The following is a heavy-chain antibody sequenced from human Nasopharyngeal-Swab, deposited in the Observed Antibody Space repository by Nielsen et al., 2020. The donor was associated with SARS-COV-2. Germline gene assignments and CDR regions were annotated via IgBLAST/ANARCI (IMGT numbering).Heavy chain of an antibody. CDR3: ARDPPLLESGYGYGFPRFDY. Sequence: ASVKVSCKASGYTFTSYGISWVRQAPGQGLEWMGWISAYNGNTNYAQKLQGRVTMTTDTSTSTAYMELRSLRSDDTAVYYCARDPPLLESGYGYGFPRFDYWGQGTLVTVSS. D-gene: IGHD5-18*01. V-gene: IGHV1-18*01. J-gene: IGHJ4*02. CDR1: GYTFTSYG. CDR2: ISAYNGNT.